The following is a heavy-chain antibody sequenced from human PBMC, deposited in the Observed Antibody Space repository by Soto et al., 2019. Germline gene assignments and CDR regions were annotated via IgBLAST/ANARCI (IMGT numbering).Heavy chain of an antibody. V-gene: IGHV1-3*01. Sequence: QVHLVQSGAEVQKPGASVKVSCKASGSTVTNYAVHWVRHAPGQSLEWMGWMNAGSGDTKSSQKFQGRVTITRDTSASTVYMDLSRLTSEDTAIYYCARGAYDFWSGYQYFDSWGQGSLVTVSA. CDR2: MNAGSGDT. D-gene: IGHD3-3*01. CDR3: ARGAYDFWSGYQYFDS. J-gene: IGHJ4*02. CDR1: GSTVTNYA.